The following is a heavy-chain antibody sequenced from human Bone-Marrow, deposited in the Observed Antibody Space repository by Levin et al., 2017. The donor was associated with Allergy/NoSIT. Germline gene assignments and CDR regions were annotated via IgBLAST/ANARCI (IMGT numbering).Heavy chain of an antibody. Sequence: SPTLSLTCTVSGASITGGDYYWSWVRQTPGRGLEWIGYTHYSGATYYKPSLQSRVTISVDTSKNMFSMDMSSMTAADTAVYYCAREVGPRHCYGFDVWGQGTTVTVSS. CDR3: AREVGPRHCYGFDV. D-gene: IGHD3-10*01. V-gene: IGHV4-30-4*01. CDR2: THYSGAT. CDR1: GASITGGDYY. J-gene: IGHJ6*02.